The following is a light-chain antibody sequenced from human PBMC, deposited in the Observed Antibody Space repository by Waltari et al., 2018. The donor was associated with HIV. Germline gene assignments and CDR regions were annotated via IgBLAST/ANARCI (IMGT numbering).Light chain of an antibody. CDR2: AAS. CDR3: QQLNSYLRT. Sequence: DTQLTHSPSFLSASVGDRVTITCLSSQGITSYLAWYQQKPGKAPKLLIYAASTLQSGVPSRFSGSGSGTEFTLTITSLQPEDFATYYCQQLNSYLRTFGQGTRLEIK. CDR1: QGITSY. V-gene: IGKV1-9*01. J-gene: IGKJ5*01.